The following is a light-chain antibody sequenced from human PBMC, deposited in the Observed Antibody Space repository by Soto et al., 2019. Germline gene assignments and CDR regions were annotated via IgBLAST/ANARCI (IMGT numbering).Light chain of an antibody. CDR3: CCYGGSDYI. J-gene: IGLJ1*01. Sequence: QSALTQPRSVSGSPGQSVTISCTGTSSDVGGYNYVSWYQQHPGKAPKLMIYDVSKQPSGVPDRFSGSKSGNTASLTISGLEAEDDDDYYSCCYGGSDYIFGTGTKVTVL. CDR1: SSDVGGYNY. V-gene: IGLV2-11*01. CDR2: DVS.